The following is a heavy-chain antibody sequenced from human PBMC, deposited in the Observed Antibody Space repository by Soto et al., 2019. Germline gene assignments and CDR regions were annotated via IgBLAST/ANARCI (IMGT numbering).Heavy chain of an antibody. D-gene: IGHD3-10*01. CDR2: INHSGST. V-gene: IGHV4-34*01. CDR3: ARGHILWFGVDWYFDL. CDR1: GGSFSGYY. J-gene: IGHJ2*01. Sequence: QVQLQQWGAGLLKPSETLSLTCAVYGGSFSGYYWSWIRQPPGKGLEWIGEINHSGSTNYNPSLKSRVTISVDTSKNQFSLKLSSVTAADTAVYYCARGHILWFGVDWYFDLWGRGTLVTVSS.